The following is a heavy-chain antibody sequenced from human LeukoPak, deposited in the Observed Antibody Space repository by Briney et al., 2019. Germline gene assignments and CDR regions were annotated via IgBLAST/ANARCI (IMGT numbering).Heavy chain of an antibody. CDR1: GFTFSVAA. V-gene: IGHV3-23*01. D-gene: IGHD3-10*01. CDR3: AKADRGWGVITKD. CDR2: IGASGEST. Sequence: GGSLRLSCAASGFTFSVAAMTWVRQAPGKGLEWVSLIGASGESTYYADSVKGRFTISRDNSKNTLSLQMNSLRAEDTAVYYCAKADRGWGVITKDWGQGTLVTVSS. J-gene: IGHJ4*02.